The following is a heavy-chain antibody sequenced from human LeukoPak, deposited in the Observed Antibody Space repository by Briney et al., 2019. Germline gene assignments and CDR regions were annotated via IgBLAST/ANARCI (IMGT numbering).Heavy chain of an antibody. CDR3: ASCIAELDAFDI. Sequence: PGASVKVSCTTSGYTFTGYYIHWVRQAPGQGLEWMGWINPNSGGTKYAQKFQGWVTMTRDTSVSTAYMELTRLTSDDTAVYYCASCIAELDAFDIWGQGTMVTVSS. V-gene: IGHV1-2*04. CDR2: INPNSGGT. J-gene: IGHJ3*02. D-gene: IGHD6-13*01. CDR1: GYTFTGYY.